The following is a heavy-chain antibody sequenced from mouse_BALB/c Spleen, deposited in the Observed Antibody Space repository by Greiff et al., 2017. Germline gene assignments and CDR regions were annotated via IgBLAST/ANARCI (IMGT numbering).Heavy chain of an antibody. CDR3: ARQDYGSSYGYFDV. J-gene: IGHJ1*01. D-gene: IGHD1-1*01. Sequence: EVQGVESGGGLVQPGGSLKLSCAASGFTFSSYTMSWVRQTPEKRLEWVAYISNGGGSTYYPDTVKGRFTISRDNAKNTLYLQMSSLKSEDTAMYYCARQDYGSSYGYFDVWGAGTTVTVSS. CDR1: GFTFSSYT. CDR2: ISNGGGST. V-gene: IGHV5-12-2*01.